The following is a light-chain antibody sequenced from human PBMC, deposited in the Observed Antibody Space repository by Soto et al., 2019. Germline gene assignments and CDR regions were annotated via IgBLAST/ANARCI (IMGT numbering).Light chain of an antibody. V-gene: IGKV3-15*01. CDR3: QQYNNWPRT. CDR2: GAS. J-gene: IGKJ1*01. Sequence: EVVMTQSPVTLSVSPGERAILSCRASQSVRVSLAWYQQKPGQAPRLLIHGASTRATGIPARFSGSGSGTEFTLTISSLQSEDFAVYYCQQYNNWPRTFGQGTKVDIK. CDR1: QSVRVS.